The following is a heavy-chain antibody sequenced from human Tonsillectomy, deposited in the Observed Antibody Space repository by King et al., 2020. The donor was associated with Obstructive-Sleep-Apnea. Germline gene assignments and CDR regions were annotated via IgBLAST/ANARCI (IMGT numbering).Heavy chain of an antibody. CDR1: GFTFSRYW. D-gene: IGHD1-7*01. CDR2: IKEDGSEK. CDR3: ARLGTEEDNFDY. Sequence: VQLVQSGGGLVQPGGSLRLSCAASGFTFSRYWMSWVRQAPGKGLEWVANIKEDGSEKHYVDAVKGRFSISRDNAKKSLQLQMISLRAEDTAVYYGARLGTEEDNFDYWGQGTLVTVSS. J-gene: IGHJ4*02. V-gene: IGHV3-7*03.